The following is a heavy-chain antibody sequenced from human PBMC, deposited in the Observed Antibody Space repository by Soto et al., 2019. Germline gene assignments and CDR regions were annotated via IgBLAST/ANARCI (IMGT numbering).Heavy chain of an antibody. D-gene: IGHD6-6*01. CDR2: IIPIFGTA. CDR1: GGTFSSYA. CDR3: ARGSEYSSSSREGSWYYYYGMDV. J-gene: IGHJ6*02. V-gene: IGHV1-69*01. Sequence: QVQLVQSGAEVKKPGSSVKVSCKASGGTFSSYAISWVRQAPGQGLEWMGGIIPIFGTANYAQKFQGRVTITADESTSTAYMELSSLRSEDTAVYYCARGSEYSSSSREGSWYYYYGMDVWGQGTTVTVSS.